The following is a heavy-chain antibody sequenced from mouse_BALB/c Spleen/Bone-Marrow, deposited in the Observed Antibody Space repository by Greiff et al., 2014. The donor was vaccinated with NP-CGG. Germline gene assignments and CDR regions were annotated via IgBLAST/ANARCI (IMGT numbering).Heavy chain of an antibody. V-gene: IGHV1S56*01. J-gene: IGHJ4*01. Sequence: QVQLQQSGPELVKPGASVRISCKASGYTFTGYYIHWVKQRPGQGLEWIGWIYPGNVNTKYNEKFKGKATLTADKSSSTAHMQLSSLTSEDSAVYSGARDTMDYWGQGTSVTVSS. CDR2: IYPGNVNT. CDR3: ARDTMDY. CDR1: GYTFTGYY.